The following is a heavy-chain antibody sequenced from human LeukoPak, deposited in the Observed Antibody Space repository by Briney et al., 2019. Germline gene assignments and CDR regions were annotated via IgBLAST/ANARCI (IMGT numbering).Heavy chain of an antibody. V-gene: IGHV3-74*01. CDR1: GFTFSGYW. Sequence: GGSLRLSCAASGFTFSGYWMHWVRQAPGKGLVWVSSIKTYSTDRRYVDSVKGRFTISRDNARKTLYLQMTSLRAEDTAVYYCAREEGAGTTIRGFDSWGLGTLVTDSS. CDR3: AREEGAGTTIRGFDS. CDR2: IKTYSTDR. D-gene: IGHD1-7*01. J-gene: IGHJ4*02.